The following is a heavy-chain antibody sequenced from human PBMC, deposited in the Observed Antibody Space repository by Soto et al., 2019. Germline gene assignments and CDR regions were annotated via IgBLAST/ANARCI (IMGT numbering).Heavy chain of an antibody. CDR3: SHSGLIFYGEGAFDI. CDR2: IYWDDDK. J-gene: IGHJ3*02. D-gene: IGHD4-17*01. Sequence: GSGPTLVNTTQTLTLTCTSSGFSLSTSGVGVGWIRQPPGKALEWLAPIYWDDDKRYSPSLKSRLTITKDTSKNQVVLTMTNMDPVDTATYYCSHSGLIFYGEGAFDIWGQGTMVTVSS. CDR1: GFSLSTSGVG. V-gene: IGHV2-5*02.